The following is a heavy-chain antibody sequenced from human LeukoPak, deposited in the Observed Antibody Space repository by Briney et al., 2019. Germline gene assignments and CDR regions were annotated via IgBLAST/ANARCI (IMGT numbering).Heavy chain of an antibody. V-gene: IGHV1-2*02. J-gene: IGHJ5*02. CDR1: GYTFNGYY. D-gene: IGHD6-13*01. CDR2: INPNSGNT. CDR3: AGQLAAAGLNWFDP. Sequence: GASVKVSCKASGYTFNGYYMHWVRQAPGQGLEWMGWINPNSGNTNYAPKFQGRVTMTRDTSISTAYMELSRLRSDDTAVYYCAGQLAAAGLNWFDPWGQGTLVTVSS.